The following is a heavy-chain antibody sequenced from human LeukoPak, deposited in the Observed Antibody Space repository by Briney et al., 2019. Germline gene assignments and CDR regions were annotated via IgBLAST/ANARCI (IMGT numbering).Heavy chain of an antibody. V-gene: IGHV3-13*01. J-gene: IGHJ6*03. CDR3: VRAPPGSRAYYYSYMDV. CDR1: GFIFRNYD. Sequence: GGSLRLSCAVSGFIFRNYDMHWARQGAGKGLEWVSTIGTAGDTYYQDSVRGRFTISRENVQNSLYLQMSSLRAGDTAIYYCVRAPPGSRAYYYSYMDVWGKGTTVTISS. CDR2: IGTAGDT. D-gene: IGHD1-26*01.